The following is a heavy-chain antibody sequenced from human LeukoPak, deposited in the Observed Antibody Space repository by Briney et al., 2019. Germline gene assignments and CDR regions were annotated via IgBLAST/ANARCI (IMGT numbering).Heavy chain of an antibody. V-gene: IGHV3-7*02. Sequence: GGSLRRSCAASGFTFSNYWMNWVRQAPGKGLEWVAQINDDGSVKNYVDSVKGRFTISRDNAKNSLYLQMNSLRDEDTAVYYCVSVYLDAWGQGTTVTVSS. CDR2: INDDGSVK. J-gene: IGHJ6*02. CDR3: VSVYLDA. CDR1: GFTFSNYW. D-gene: IGHD3-16*02.